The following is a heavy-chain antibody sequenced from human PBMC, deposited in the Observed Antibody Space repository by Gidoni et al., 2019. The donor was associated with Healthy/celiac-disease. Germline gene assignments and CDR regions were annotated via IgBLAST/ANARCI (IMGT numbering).Heavy chain of an antibody. Sequence: WIGSIYYSGSTYYNPSLKSRVTISVDTSKNQFSLKLSSVTAADTAVYYCARLDYYDSSGFDYWGQGTLVTVSS. D-gene: IGHD3-22*01. CDR3: ARLDYYDSSGFDY. V-gene: IGHV4-39*07. CDR2: IYYSGST. J-gene: IGHJ4*02.